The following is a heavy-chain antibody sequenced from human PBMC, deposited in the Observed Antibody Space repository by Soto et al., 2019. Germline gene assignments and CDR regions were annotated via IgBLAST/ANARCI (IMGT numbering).Heavy chain of an antibody. V-gene: IGHV4-59*02. CDR3: ARGRHGLDY. CDR1: GGSVSPYH. CDR2: IYYDGTT. Sequence: QVQLQESGPGLVKPSETLSLTCTVSGGSVSPYHWSWVRQPPGKGLEWFANIYYDGTTNYNPSLKSRVTISVDTSKNQFSLRLTSVTAADTAVYYCARGRHGLDYWGQGTLLTVSS. J-gene: IGHJ4*02. D-gene: IGHD6-19*01.